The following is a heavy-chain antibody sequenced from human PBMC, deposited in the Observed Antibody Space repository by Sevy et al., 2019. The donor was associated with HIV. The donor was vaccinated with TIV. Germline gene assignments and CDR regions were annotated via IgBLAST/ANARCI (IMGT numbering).Heavy chain of an antibody. D-gene: IGHD6-13*01. CDR2: INPNSGGT. CDR1: GYTFTGYY. V-gene: IGHV1-2*02. J-gene: IGHJ5*02. Sequence: ASLKVSCKASGYTFTGYYMHWVRQAPGQGLEWMGWINPNSGGTNYAQMFQGRVTMTRDTSISTAYMELSRLRSDDTAVYYCARDRGNDSSWYGGDWFDPWGQGTLVTVSS. CDR3: ARDRGNDSSWYGGDWFDP.